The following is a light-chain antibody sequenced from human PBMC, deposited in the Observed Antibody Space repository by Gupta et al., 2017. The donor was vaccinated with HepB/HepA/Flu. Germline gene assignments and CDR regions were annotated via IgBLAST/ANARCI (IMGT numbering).Light chain of an antibody. CDR3: QQCNNWPLT. J-gene: IGKJ4*01. CDR2: GAS. V-gene: IGKV3-15*01. Sequence: EIVMTQSPATLSVSPGERATLSCRASQSVSNSLAWYQQKPGQAPRLLIYGASTSATGIPARFSGSGSGTEFTLTLSSLQSEDFALYYCQQCNNWPLTFGGGTKVEIK. CDR1: QSVSNS.